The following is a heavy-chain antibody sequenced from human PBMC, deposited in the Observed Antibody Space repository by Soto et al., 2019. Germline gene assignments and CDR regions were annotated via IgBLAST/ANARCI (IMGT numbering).Heavy chain of an antibody. Sequence: QVQLQESGPGLVKPSQTLSLTCTVSGGSISSGGYYWSWIRQHPGKALEWIGYIYYSGSTYYHPSLKSRVTRSVDTSKKQFSLKLSSVTAADTAVYYCARELEYSSASGVSYYYYRDVWRKATTVTVSS. CDR3: ARELEYSSASGVSYYYYRDV. J-gene: IGHJ6*03. V-gene: IGHV4-31*03. D-gene: IGHD6-6*01. CDR2: IYYSGST. CDR1: GGSISSGGYY.